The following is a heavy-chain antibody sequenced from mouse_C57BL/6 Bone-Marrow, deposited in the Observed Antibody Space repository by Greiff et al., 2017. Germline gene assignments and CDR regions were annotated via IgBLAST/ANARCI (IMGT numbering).Heavy chain of an antibody. CDR2: IDPETGGT. CDR3: TSPMGDYFDY. V-gene: IGHV1-15*01. J-gene: IGHJ2*01. D-gene: IGHD1-1*02. CDR1: GYTFTDYE. Sequence: VQLQQSGAELVRPGASVTLSCKASGYTFTDYEMHWVKQTPVHGLEWIGAIDPETGGTAYNQKFKGKAILTADKSSSTAYMELRSLTSEDSAAYYCTSPMGDYFDYWGQGTTLTVSS.